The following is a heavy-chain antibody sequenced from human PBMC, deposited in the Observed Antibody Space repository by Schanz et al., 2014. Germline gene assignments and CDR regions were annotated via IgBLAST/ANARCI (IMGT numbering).Heavy chain of an antibody. Sequence: QVQLQESGPGLLKPSETLSLTCTVSGGSIRSYFWSWIRQPPGKGLEWIGYIYYSGSSDYNPSLKSRVTISLDTSKNQFSLKLRSVTAADTAVYYCARDRGHGDLPGDIWGQGTMVTVSS. CDR1: GGSIRSYF. CDR2: IYYSGSS. CDR3: ARDRGHGDLPGDI. D-gene: IGHD4-17*01. V-gene: IGHV4-59*12. J-gene: IGHJ3*02.